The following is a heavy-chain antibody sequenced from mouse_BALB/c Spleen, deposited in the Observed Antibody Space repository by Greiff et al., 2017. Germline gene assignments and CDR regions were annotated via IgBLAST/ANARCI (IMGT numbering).Heavy chain of an antibody. CDR1: GYTFTSYW. Sequence: VQLQQSGAELARPGASVKLSCKASGYTFTSYWMQWVKQRPGQGLEWIGAIYPGDGDTRYTQKFKGKATLTADKSSSTAYMQLSSLASEDSAVYYCARGDYDYDAWFAYWGQGTLVTVSA. V-gene: IGHV1-87*01. CDR2: IYPGDGDT. J-gene: IGHJ3*01. D-gene: IGHD2-4*01. CDR3: ARGDYDYDAWFAY.